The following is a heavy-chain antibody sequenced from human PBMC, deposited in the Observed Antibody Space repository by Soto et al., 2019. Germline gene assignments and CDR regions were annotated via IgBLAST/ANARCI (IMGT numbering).Heavy chain of an antibody. CDR3: AKLYWNPRYFDY. V-gene: IGHV3-23*01. CDR2: ITDTGGNT. J-gene: IGHJ4*02. CDR1: GFTFSSVA. Sequence: HPGGSLRLSCAASGFTFSSVAMAWVRQAPGKGLEWVSGITDTGGNTDYADSVKGRFTISRDNSRNTLYLQMNSLRAEDTAVYYCAKLYWNPRYFDYWGQGTRVTVSS. D-gene: IGHD1-1*01.